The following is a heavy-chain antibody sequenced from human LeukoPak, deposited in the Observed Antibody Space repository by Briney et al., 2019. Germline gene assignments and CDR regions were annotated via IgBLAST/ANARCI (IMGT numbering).Heavy chain of an antibody. J-gene: IGHJ4*02. CDR3: ARDSLGGPGSFDY. V-gene: IGHV3-53*01. CDR2: IYSGGST. Sequence: GGSLRLSCAASGFTVSSNYMSWVRQAPGKGLEWVSVIYSGGSTYYADSVKGRFTISRDNSKNTLYLQMNSLRAEDTAVYYCARDSLGGPGSFDYWGQGTLVTVSS. D-gene: IGHD3-10*01. CDR1: GFTVSSNY.